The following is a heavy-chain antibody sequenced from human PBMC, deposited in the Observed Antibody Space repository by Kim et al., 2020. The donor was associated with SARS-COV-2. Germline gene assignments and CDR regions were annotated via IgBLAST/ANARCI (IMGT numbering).Heavy chain of an antibody. Sequence: TSSNPSLQRRVTISVDTSKNQSALKLRSMTAADTAVYYCASSYYYDLDYWGQGTLVTVSS. D-gene: IGHD3-22*01. J-gene: IGHJ4*02. V-gene: IGHV4-39*01. CDR3: ASSYYYDLDY. CDR2: T.